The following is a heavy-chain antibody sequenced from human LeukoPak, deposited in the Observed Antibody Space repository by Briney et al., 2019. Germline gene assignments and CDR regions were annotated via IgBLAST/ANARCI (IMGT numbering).Heavy chain of an antibody. J-gene: IGHJ4*02. V-gene: IGHV3-7*01. CDR3: ARGEMTPKGELNFDY. D-gene: IGHD1-26*01. CDR1: GFTFSSYW. Sequence: GGSLRLSCAASGFTFSSYWMSWVRQAPGKGLEWVANIKQDGSEKYYVDSVKGRFTISRENAKNSLYLQMNSLRAGDTAVYYCARGEMTPKGELNFDYWGQGTLVTVSS. CDR2: IKQDGSEK.